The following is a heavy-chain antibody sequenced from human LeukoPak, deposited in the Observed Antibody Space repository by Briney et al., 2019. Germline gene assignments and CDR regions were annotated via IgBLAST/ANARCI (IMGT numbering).Heavy chain of an antibody. CDR2: INPNSGGT. CDR3: ARGLYGSGSFDY. Sequence: ASVKVSCKASGYTFTSYGISWVRQAPGQGLEWMGWINPNSGGTNYAQKFQGRVTMTRDTSISTAYMELSRLRSDDTAVYYCARGLYGSGSFDYWGQGTLVTVSS. J-gene: IGHJ4*02. D-gene: IGHD3-10*01. CDR1: GYTFTSYG. V-gene: IGHV1-2*02.